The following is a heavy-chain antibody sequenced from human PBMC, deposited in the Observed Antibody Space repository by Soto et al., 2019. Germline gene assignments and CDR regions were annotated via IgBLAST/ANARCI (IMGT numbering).Heavy chain of an antibody. CDR1: GFTFSSYW. CDR3: ARATGADKEDY. D-gene: IGHD3-10*01. Sequence: EVQLVESGGGLVQPGGSLRLSCAASGFTFSSYWMSWVRQAPGRGLEWVGNRKEAGSEKYYVDSVNGRFTVSRDNAKNSLYLQMTRLRAEDTAVYYCARATGADKEDYWGQGTLVTVSS. V-gene: IGHV3-7*04. CDR2: RKEAGSEK. J-gene: IGHJ4*02.